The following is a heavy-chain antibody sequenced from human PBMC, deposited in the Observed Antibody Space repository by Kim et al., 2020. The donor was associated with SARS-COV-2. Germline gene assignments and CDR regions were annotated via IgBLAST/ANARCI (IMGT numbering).Heavy chain of an antibody. Sequence: GITNDNPSHKGRGTISVDKSKNQFTLRLSSVTAADTAVYYCARDRGGTDYWGQGTLVTVSS. D-gene: IGHD3-16*01. CDR2: GIT. V-gene: IGHV4-4*02. CDR3: ARDRGGTDY. J-gene: IGHJ4*02.